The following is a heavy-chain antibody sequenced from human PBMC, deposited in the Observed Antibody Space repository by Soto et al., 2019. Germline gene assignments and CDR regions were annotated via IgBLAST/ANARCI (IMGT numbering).Heavy chain of an antibody. CDR3: ARQHDFWSGQLDY. CDR2: IYYSGST. D-gene: IGHD3-3*01. Sequence: QLQLQESGPGLVKPSETLSLTCTVSGGSISSSSYYWGWIRQPPGQGLEWIGSIYYSGSTYYNPSLKSRVAISVDTSKNQFSLTLSSVTAADTAVYYCARQHDFWSGQLDYWGQGTLVTVSS. V-gene: IGHV4-39*01. CDR1: GGSISSSSYY. J-gene: IGHJ4*02.